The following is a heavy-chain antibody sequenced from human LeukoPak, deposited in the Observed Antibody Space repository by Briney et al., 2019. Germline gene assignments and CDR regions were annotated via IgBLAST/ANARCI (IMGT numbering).Heavy chain of an antibody. D-gene: IGHD1-26*01. Sequence: GGSLRLSCAASGFTFSSYSMNWVRQAPGKGLEWVSFISSSSSTIYYADSVKGRFTISRDNAKNSLYLQMNSLRAEDTAVYYCARDRGGSYSATDYWGQGTLVTVSS. V-gene: IGHV3-48*04. CDR3: ARDRGGSYSATDY. CDR2: ISSSSSTI. CDR1: GFTFSSYS. J-gene: IGHJ4*02.